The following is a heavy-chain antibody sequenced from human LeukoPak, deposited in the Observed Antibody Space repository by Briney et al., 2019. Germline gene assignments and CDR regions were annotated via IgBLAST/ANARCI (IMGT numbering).Heavy chain of an antibody. V-gene: IGHV3-33*01. D-gene: IGHD4-11*01. CDR1: GPILSSYG. CDR2: IWYDGTNI. CDR3: ARDAGGAFGNYVNYFDY. J-gene: IGHJ4*02. Sequence: GTSLRLSCAASGPILSSYGIHWVRQAPGKGLEWVAVIWYDGTNIYYGDSVKGRFSTSRDNSKNTVYLQMDSLRAEDTAVYYCARDAGGAFGNYVNYFDYWGQGTLVTVSS.